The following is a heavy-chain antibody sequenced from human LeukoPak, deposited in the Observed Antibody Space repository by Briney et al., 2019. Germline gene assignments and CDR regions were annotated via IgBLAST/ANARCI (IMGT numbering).Heavy chain of an antibody. CDR2: TYYRSKWYS. D-gene: IGHD2-21*02. J-gene: IGHJ3*02. V-gene: IGHV6-1*01. CDR1: GDSLSSNSAT. CDR3: ARVKEAFTARDAFDI. Sequence: SQTLSLTCAISGDSLSSNSATWNWIRQSPSRGLEWLGRTYYRSKWYSDYAVSVKSRIIINPDTSKNQFSLQLNSVTPEDTAVYYCARVKEAFTARDAFDIWGQGTMVTASS.